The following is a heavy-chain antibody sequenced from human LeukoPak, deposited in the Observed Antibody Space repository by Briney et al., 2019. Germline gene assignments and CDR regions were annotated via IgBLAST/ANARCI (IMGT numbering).Heavy chain of an antibody. CDR1: GINVSSNY. J-gene: IGHJ4*02. CDR2: IYGGDAA. V-gene: IGHV3-66*02. D-gene: IGHD6-13*01. CDR3: VTSTGQQFIPYDY. Sequence: GGSLRLSCAASGINVSSNYMTWIGQAPGKGLEWVSLIYGGDAAYYAESVRSRFMISRDNLKNTLFLQMNSLRVEDTAVYYCVTSTGQQFIPYDYWGQGTHVTVSS.